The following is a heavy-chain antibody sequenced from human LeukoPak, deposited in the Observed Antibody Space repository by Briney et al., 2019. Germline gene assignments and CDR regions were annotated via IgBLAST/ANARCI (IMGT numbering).Heavy chain of an antibody. CDR3: AKAYDGIAAAFDY. D-gene: IGHD6-13*01. CDR1: GFTFSSYA. CDR2: ISYDGSNK. Sequence: GGSLRLSCAASGFTFSSYAMHWVRQAPGKGLEWVAVISYDGSNKYYADSVKGRFTISRDNSKNTLYLQMNSLRAEDTAVYYCAKAYDGIAAAFDYWGQGTLVTVSS. J-gene: IGHJ4*02. V-gene: IGHV3-30*04.